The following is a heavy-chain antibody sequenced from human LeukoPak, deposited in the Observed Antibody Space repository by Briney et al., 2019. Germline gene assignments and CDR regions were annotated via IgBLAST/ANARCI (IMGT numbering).Heavy chain of an antibody. CDR3: ARANDNTV. Sequence: GGSLRLSCAASGFTFSSDSMNWVRQAPGKGLEWVSSISSGSSYIYYADSVKGRFTISRDNAKNSLYLQMDSLRAEDTAVYYCARANDNTVWGQGTLVTVSS. J-gene: IGHJ4*02. CDR2: ISSGSSYI. D-gene: IGHD3-9*01. V-gene: IGHV3-21*01. CDR1: GFTFSSDS.